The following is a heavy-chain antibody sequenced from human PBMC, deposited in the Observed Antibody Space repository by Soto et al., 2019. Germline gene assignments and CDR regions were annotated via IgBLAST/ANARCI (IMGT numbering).Heavy chain of an antibody. CDR3: AKDRVTMIVVGSVLDY. D-gene: IGHD3-22*01. J-gene: IGHJ4*02. Sequence: QVQLVESGGGVVQPGRSLRLSCAASGFTFSSYGMHWVRQAPGKGLEWVAVISYDGSNKYYTDSVKGRFTISRDNSKNTVYLQMNSLRVEDTAVYYCAKDRVTMIVVGSVLDYWGQGTLVTVSS. CDR1: GFTFSSYG. V-gene: IGHV3-30*18. CDR2: ISYDGSNK.